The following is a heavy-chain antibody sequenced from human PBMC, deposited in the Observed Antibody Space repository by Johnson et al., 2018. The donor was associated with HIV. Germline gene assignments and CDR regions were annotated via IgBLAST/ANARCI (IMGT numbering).Heavy chain of an antibody. J-gene: IGHJ3*02. CDR3: ARDEPYNLNAFDI. Sequence: QVQLVESGGGVVQSGGSLRLSCAASGFTFSSYAMHWVRQAPGKGLEWVAVISYDGSNKYYADSVKGRFTISRDNSKNTLYLQMNSLRAEDTAVYYCARDEPYNLNAFDIWGQGTMVTVSS. CDR1: GFTFSSYA. V-gene: IGHV3-30-3*01. D-gene: IGHD5-24*01. CDR2: ISYDGSNK.